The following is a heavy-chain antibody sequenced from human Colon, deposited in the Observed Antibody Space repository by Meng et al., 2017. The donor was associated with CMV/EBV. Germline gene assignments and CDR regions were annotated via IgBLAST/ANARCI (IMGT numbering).Heavy chain of an antibody. CDR2: INPNSGST. D-gene: IGHD6-19*01. Sequence: ASVKVSCKASGYNFIAYYIHWVRQAPGQGLEWMGWINPNSGSTNYAQKFEGRVTMTRDTATNTAYLELSRLTSDDTAVYYCTRVASGWLIDYWGQGTQVTSPQ. CDR3: TRVASGWLIDY. CDR1: GYNFIAYY. J-gene: IGHJ4*02. V-gene: IGHV1-2*02.